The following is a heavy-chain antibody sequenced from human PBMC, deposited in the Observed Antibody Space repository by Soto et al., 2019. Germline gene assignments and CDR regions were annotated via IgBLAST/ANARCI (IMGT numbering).Heavy chain of an antibody. CDR2: ISSSSSYI. CDR3: VRAGYCTSISCCTTGGY. Sequence: EVQLVDSGGGLVKPGGSLRLSCAASGFTFSDYTMNWVRQAPGKGLEGVSSISSSSSYIYYADSVKGRFTISRDNAKNSLYLHMNSLRDEDTAVYYCVRAGYCTSISCCTTGGYWGQGTLVTVSS. CDR1: GFTFSDYT. V-gene: IGHV3-21*01. J-gene: IGHJ4*02. D-gene: IGHD2-2*01.